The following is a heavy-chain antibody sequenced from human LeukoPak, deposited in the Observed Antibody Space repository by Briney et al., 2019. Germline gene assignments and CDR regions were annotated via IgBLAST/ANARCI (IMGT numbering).Heavy chain of an antibody. J-gene: IGHJ4*02. CDR1: GGTFSSYD. V-gene: IGHV1-69*04. D-gene: IGHD6-19*01. CDR3: ARAPIAVAGTTFDY. CDR2: IIPILGIA. Sequence: SVKVSCKASGGTFSSYDISWVRQAPGQGLERMGRIIPILGIANYAQKFQGRVTITADKSTSTAYMELSSLRSEDTAVYYCARAPIAVAGTTFDYWGQGTLVTVSS.